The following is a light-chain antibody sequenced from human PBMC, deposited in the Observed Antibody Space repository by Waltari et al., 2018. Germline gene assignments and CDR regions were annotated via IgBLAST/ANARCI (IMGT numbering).Light chain of an antibody. CDR1: SSNIGNNY. CDR3: GTWDSSLSAGYV. J-gene: IGLJ1*01. CDR2: DNN. Sequence: QSVLTQPPSVSAAPGQKVTISCSGSSSNIGNNYVSWYQQLPGTAPKLLIYDNNKRPSGIPDRFSGSKSGTSATLGITGLQTGDDADYYCGTWDSSLSAGYVFGTGTKVTVL. V-gene: IGLV1-51*01.